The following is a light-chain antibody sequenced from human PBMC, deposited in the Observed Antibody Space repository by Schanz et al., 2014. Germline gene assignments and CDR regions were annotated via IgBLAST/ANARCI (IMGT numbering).Light chain of an antibody. J-gene: IGKJ4*01. V-gene: IGKV1-6*01. CDR1: HDIGND. CDR3: QQANSFPLT. Sequence: AIQMTQSPSSLSASVGDRVTITCRASHDIGNDLGWYQQKPGNAPKLLIYTASSLQSGVPSRFSGSGSGTDFTLTISSLQPEDFATYYCQQANSFPLTFGGGTKVEIK. CDR2: TAS.